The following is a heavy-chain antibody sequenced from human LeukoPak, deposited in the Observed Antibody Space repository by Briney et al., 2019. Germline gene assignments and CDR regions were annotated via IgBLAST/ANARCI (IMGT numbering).Heavy chain of an antibody. J-gene: IGHJ4*02. CDR3: RYYDSSGSQTDY. CDR2: INSDGSST. V-gene: IGHV3-74*01. CDR1: GFTFSTYW. D-gene: IGHD3-22*01. Sequence: GGSLRLSCAASGFTFSTYWMHWVRQAPGKGLVWVSRINSDGSSTNYADSVKGRFTISRDNTKNTLYLQMNSLRAEDTAVYYCRYYDSSGSQTDYWGQGTLVTVSS.